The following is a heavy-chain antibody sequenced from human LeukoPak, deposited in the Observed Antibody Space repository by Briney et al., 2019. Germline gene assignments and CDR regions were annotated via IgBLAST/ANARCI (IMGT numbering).Heavy chain of an antibody. CDR1: GGSISSYY. V-gene: IGHV4-59*08. CDR2: IYYSGST. J-gene: IGHJ4*02. D-gene: IGHD5-18*01. CDR3: ASDGDTGTYFDY. Sequence: SETLSLTCTLSGGSISSYYWSWIRQPPGKGLEWIGYIYYSGSTNYNPSLKSRVTISVDTSKNQFSLKLSSVTAADTAVYYCASDGDTGTYFDYWGQGTLVTVSS.